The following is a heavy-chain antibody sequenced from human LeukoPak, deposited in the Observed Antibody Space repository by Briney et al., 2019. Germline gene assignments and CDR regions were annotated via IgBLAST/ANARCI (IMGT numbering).Heavy chain of an antibody. V-gene: IGHV3-23*01. J-gene: IGHJ3*02. CDR1: GFTFSRYA. D-gene: IGHD6-19*01. Sequence: GGSLRLSCAASGFTFSRYAMSWVRQAPGKGLEWVSAISGSGGSTYYTGSVKGRFTISRDSSQNTLYLQMNSLRAEDTAVYYCARALGSGWYEDAFDIWGQGTMVTVSS. CDR2: ISGSGGST. CDR3: ARALGSGWYEDAFDI.